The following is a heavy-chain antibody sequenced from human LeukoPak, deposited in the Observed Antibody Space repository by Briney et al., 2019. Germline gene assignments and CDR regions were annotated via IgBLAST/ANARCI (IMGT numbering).Heavy chain of an antibody. CDR2: IYPGDSDT. Sequence: GESLKISCKGSGYSFTIYWIGWVRQMPGKGLEWMGIIYPGDSDTRYSPSFQGHVTISADKSISTTYLQWTSLKASDTAMYYCARRVYGDYDPLYYFDYWGQGTLVTVSS. V-gene: IGHV5-51*01. D-gene: IGHD4-17*01. CDR1: GYSFTIYW. CDR3: ARRVYGDYDPLYYFDY. J-gene: IGHJ4*02.